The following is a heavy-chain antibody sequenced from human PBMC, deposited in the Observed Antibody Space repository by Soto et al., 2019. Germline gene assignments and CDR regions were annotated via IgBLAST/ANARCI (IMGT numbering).Heavy chain of an antibody. Sequence: ASVKVSCKASGYTFSRYGISWVRQAPGQGLEWMGWVSGYNGDTKCAQKVQGRVTMTIDTSTYTAYMELRSLTSDDTAKYYCAKNGQPPYYYYGMDVWGQGTTVTVSS. J-gene: IGHJ6*02. D-gene: IGHD2-8*01. V-gene: IGHV1-18*01. CDR2: VSGYNGDT. CDR1: GYTFSRYG. CDR3: AKNGQPPYYYYGMDV.